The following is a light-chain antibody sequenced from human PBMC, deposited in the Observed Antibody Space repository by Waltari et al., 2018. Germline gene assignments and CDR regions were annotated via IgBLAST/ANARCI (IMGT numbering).Light chain of an antibody. CDR2: LGS. J-gene: IGKJ1*01. CDR1: QSLLHSNGYNY. V-gene: IGKV2-28*01. Sequence: DIVMTQSPLSLPVTPGEPASISCRSSQSLLHSNGYNYLDWYLQKPGQSPQLLXHLGSNRASGVPDRFSGSGSGTDFTLKISRVEAEDVGVYYCMQALQTPWTFGXGXKVEIK. CDR3: MQALQTPWT.